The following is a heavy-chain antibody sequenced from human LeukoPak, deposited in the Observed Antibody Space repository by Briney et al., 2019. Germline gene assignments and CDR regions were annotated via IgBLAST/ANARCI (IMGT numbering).Heavy chain of an antibody. J-gene: IGHJ4*02. Sequence: GGSLRLSCAASGFTFSSYAMHWVRQAPGKGLEWVAVISYDGSNKYYADSVKGRFTISRDNSKITLYLQMNSLRAEDTAVYYCAREVVVAGKIFDYWGQGTLVTVSS. CDR3: AREVVVAGKIFDY. D-gene: IGHD2-15*01. CDR2: ISYDGSNK. CDR1: GFTFSSYA. V-gene: IGHV3-30*04.